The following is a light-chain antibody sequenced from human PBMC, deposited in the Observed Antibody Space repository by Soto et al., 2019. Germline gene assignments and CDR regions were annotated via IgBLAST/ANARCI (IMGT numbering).Light chain of an antibody. CDR1: QDVSNH. CDR3: QQFHNFPLT. CDR2: EAS. V-gene: IGKV1-33*01. Sequence: DIQMTQSSSSLSASLGDRVIITCQASQDVSNHLNWYQQKSGSAPKLLLYEASNLETGVPSRFSGSGSGTDFSLTIAGLQPEDVATYFCQQFHNFPLTFGPGTKVDFK. J-gene: IGKJ3*01.